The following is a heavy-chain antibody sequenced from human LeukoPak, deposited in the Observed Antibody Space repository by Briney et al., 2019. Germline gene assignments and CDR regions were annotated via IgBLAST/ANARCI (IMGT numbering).Heavy chain of an antibody. CDR3: ARDGGGSGSYYNWFDP. J-gene: IGHJ5*02. Sequence: ASVKVSCKASGYTFTSYAMNWVRQAPGQGLEWMGWINTNTGNPTYAQGFTGRFVFSLDTSVSTAYLQISSLKAEDTAVYYCARDGGGSGSYYNWFDPWGQGTLVTVSS. V-gene: IGHV7-4-1*02. D-gene: IGHD3-10*01. CDR2: INTNTGNP. CDR1: GYTFTSYA.